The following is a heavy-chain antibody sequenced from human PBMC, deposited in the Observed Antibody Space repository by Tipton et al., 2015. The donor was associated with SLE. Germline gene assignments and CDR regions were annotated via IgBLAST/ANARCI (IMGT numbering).Heavy chain of an antibody. CDR2: NSSSSSYI. D-gene: IGHD2-15*01. CDR3: ARDVVVAASGG. J-gene: IGHJ4*02. Sequence: GSLRLSCAASGFTFSSYSMNWVRQAPGKGLEWVSSNSSSSSYIYYADSVKGRFTISRDNAKNSLYLQMNSLRAEDTAVYYCARDVVVAASGGWGQGTLVTVSS. CDR1: GFTFSSYS. V-gene: IGHV3-21*01.